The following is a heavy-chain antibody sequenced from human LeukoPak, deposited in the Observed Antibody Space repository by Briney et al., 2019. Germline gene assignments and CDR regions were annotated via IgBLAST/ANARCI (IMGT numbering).Heavy chain of an antibody. CDR3: TTVRGNYYYGMDV. J-gene: IGHJ6*02. CDR2: IKSKADGGTT. V-gene: IGHV3-15*01. D-gene: IGHD3-10*01. CDR1: GFTFSSYS. Sequence: GGSLRLSCAASGFTFSSYSMNWVRQAPGKGLEWVGRIKSKADGGTTDYAAPVKGRFTISRDDSKNTLYLQMNSLKTEDTAVYYCTTVRGNYYYGMDVWGQGTTVTVSS.